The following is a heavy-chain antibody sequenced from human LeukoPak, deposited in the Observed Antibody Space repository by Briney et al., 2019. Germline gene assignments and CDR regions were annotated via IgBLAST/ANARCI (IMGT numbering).Heavy chain of an antibody. D-gene: IGHD4-17*01. J-gene: IGHJ6*02. Sequence: GGSLRLSCAASGFTVSTNYMNWVRQAPGKGLEWVSVIYSGGSTYYSDSVKCRFTISRDNSKNTLYLQMNSLRAEDTAVYYCARDTVTTFRFRDYYYYGMDVWGRGNTVTVSS. CDR2: IYSGGST. CDR3: ARDTVTTFRFRDYYYYGMDV. CDR1: GFTVSTNY. V-gene: IGHV3-53*01.